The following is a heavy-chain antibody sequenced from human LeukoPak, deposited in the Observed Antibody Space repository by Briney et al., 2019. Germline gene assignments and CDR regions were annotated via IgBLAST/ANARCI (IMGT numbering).Heavy chain of an antibody. Sequence: SETLSLTCTVSGGSISTSSYYWGWIRQPPGKGLEWIGNIFYSGSTNYSPSLKSRVTISLDTSRNQFSLKLSSVTAADTAVYYCARVVHGSGDGYYFYYYMHVWGKGTTVT. V-gene: IGHV4-39*07. CDR3: ARVVHGSGDGYYFYYYMHV. CDR2: IFYSGST. D-gene: IGHD3-10*01. CDR1: GGSISTSSYY. J-gene: IGHJ6*03.